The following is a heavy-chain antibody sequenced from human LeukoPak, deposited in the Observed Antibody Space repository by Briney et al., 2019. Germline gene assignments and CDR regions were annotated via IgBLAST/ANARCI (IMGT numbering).Heavy chain of an antibody. CDR2: IKSKTYGATT. Sequence: GGSLRLSCAASGFTFNSAWMSWVRRAPGKGLEWVGRIKSKTYGATTDYAAPVKGRFTISRDDSKNTLYLQMSSLKPEDTAVYYCATVGLSGYYDRSGYYYFDYWGQGTLVTVSS. J-gene: IGHJ4*02. CDR1: GFTFNSAW. D-gene: IGHD3-22*01. CDR3: ATVGLSGYYDRSGYYYFDY. V-gene: IGHV3-15*01.